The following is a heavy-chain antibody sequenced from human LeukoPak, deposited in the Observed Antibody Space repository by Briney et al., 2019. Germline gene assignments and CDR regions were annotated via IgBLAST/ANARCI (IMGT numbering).Heavy chain of an antibody. Sequence: PGGSLRLSCAASGFTFSSYAMHWVRQAPGKGLEWVAVISYDGSNKYYADSVKGQFTISRDNSKNTLYLQMNSLRAEDTAVYYCAREIAAAGYYYYYYGMDVWGKGTTVTVSS. J-gene: IGHJ6*04. D-gene: IGHD6-13*01. CDR2: ISYDGSNK. CDR3: AREIAAAGYYYYYYGMDV. V-gene: IGHV3-30*04. CDR1: GFTFSSYA.